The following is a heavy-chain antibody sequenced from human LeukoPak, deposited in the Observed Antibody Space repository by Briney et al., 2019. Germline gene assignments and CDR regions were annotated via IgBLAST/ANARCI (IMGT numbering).Heavy chain of an antibody. CDR3: AKVRGRVVAPDFGYYFDY. Sequence: GGSLRLSCAASGFTFNTYAMSWVRQAPGKGLEGVSAMSDSGGSTSYADSVRGRFTISRDNSRNTLYLQINSLRADDTAVYYCAKVRGRVVAPDFGYYFDYWGQGTLVTVSS. CDR1: GFTFNTYA. V-gene: IGHV3-23*01. D-gene: IGHD2-15*01. J-gene: IGHJ4*02. CDR2: MSDSGGST.